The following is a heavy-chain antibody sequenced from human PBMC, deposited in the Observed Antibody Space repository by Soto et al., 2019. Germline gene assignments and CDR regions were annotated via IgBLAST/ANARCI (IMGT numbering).Heavy chain of an antibody. CDR2: IYSGGST. Sequence: GGSRKPPVQASGFTAISNNRSGFPKAPGKGWEWVSVIYSGGSTYYADSVKGRFTISRHNSKNTLYLQMNSLRAEDTAVYYCARAYSSSSYFDYWGQGTLVTVSS. CDR3: ARAYSSSSYFDY. CDR1: GFTAISNN. J-gene: IGHJ4*02. D-gene: IGHD6-6*01. V-gene: IGHV3-53*04.